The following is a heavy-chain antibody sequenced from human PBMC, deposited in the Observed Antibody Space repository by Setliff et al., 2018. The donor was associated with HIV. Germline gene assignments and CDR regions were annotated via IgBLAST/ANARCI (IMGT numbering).Heavy chain of an antibody. V-gene: IGHV1-18*01. CDR2: ISVYNGNT. CDR3: ARDRGISGSLGYYYYYMDV. CDR1: GYTFTSYG. Sequence: ASVKVSCKASGYTFTSYGISWVRQAPGQGLEWMGWISVYNGNTNHAQKLQGRVTMTTDTSTSTAYMELRSLRSDDTAVYYCARDRGISGSLGYYYYYMDVWGKGTTVTVSS. J-gene: IGHJ6*03. D-gene: IGHD3-10*01.